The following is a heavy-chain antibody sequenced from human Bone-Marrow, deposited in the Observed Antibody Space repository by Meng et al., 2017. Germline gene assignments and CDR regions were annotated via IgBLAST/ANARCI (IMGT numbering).Heavy chain of an antibody. CDR1: GGSISSGDYY. CDR2: IYYTGTT. D-gene: IGHD3-3*01. Sequence: QVQLQESGPGLVKPSQTLSLTGTVSGGSISSGDYYWSWIRQPPGQGLEWIGYIYYTGTTYYNPSLKSRLTISVDTSKNQFSLNLTSVTAADTAVYYCARDTDFWSASNWFDPWGPGTLVTVSS. CDR3: ARDTDFWSASNWFDP. J-gene: IGHJ5*02. V-gene: IGHV4-30-4*08.